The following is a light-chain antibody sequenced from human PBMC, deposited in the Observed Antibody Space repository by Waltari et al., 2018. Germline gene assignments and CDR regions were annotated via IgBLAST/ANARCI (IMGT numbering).Light chain of an antibody. Sequence: QSVLTLPPSASGPPGQTVTISCSGSSSNIGSYPVNWYQQVSGAAPKLLIHRHHQRPSGVPDRFSGSRSGTSASLVISGLQSEDEAEYYCASWDSGLNGYIFATGTKVTV. V-gene: IGLV1-44*01. CDR3: ASWDSGLNGYI. J-gene: IGLJ1*01. CDR1: SSNIGSYP. CDR2: RHH.